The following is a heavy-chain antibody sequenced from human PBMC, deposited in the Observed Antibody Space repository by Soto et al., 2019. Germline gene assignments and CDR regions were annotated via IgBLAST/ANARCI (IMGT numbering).Heavy chain of an antibody. J-gene: IGHJ4*02. CDR1: GFTFSSYA. Sequence: GGSLRLSCAASGFTFSSYAMSWVRQAPGKGLEWVSAISGSGGSTYYADSVKGRFTISRDNSKNTLYLQMNSLRAEDTAVYYCAKDSPGILTGYSNFDYWGQGTLVTVSS. V-gene: IGHV3-23*01. CDR3: AKDSPGILTGYSNFDY. CDR2: ISGSGGST. D-gene: IGHD3-9*01.